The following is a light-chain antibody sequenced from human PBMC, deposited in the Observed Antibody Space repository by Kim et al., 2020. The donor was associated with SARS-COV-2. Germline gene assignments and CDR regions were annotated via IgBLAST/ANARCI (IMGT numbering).Light chain of an antibody. CDR1: HSISTY. Sequence: GDRVTITCRASHSISTYLAWYQQKPGKAPRLLIYAAKALQSGVPSTFSASGSGTEFTLTINSLQPDDSATYWCQQYNSYPFTFGQGTKL. CDR2: AAK. J-gene: IGKJ2*01. V-gene: IGKV1-9*01. CDR3: QQYNSYPFT.